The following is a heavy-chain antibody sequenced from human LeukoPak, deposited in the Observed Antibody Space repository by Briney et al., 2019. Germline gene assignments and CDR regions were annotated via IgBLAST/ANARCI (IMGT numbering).Heavy chain of an antibody. CDR1: GFTFDDYG. Sequence: PGGSLRLSCAASGFTFDDYGMSWVRQAPGKGLEWVSGINWNGGSTGYADSVKGRFTISRDNAKNSLYLQMNSLRAEDTALYYCARDTGYDFWSGYYPVGYWGQGTLVTVSS. CDR2: INWNGGST. J-gene: IGHJ4*02. V-gene: IGHV3-20*04. D-gene: IGHD3-3*01. CDR3: ARDTGYDFWSGYYPVGY.